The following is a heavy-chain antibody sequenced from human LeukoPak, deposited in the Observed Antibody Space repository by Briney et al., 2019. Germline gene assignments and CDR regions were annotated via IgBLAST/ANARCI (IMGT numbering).Heavy chain of an antibody. CDR1: GGTFSSYA. V-gene: IGHV1-69*05. Sequence: SVKVSCKASGGTFSSYAISWVRQAPGQGLEWMGGIIPIFGTANYAQKFQGRVTITTDESTSTAYMELSSLRSEDTAVYYCATKSPRGIDYGDYWGQGTLVTVSS. D-gene: IGHD1/OR15-1a*01. CDR2: IIPIFGTA. CDR3: ATKSPRGIDYGDY. J-gene: IGHJ4*02.